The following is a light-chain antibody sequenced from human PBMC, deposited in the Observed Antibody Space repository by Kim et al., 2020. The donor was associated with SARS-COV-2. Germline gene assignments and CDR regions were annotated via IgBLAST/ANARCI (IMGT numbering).Light chain of an antibody. CDR1: SLRSYY. J-gene: IGLJ1*01. Sequence: LGQTVRITCQGASLRSYYASWYQQKPGQAPVLVIYGKNNRPSGIPDRFSGSSSGNTASLTITGAQAEDEADYYCNSRDSSGNHLEVFGTGTKVTVL. CDR3: NSRDSSGNHLEV. CDR2: GKN. V-gene: IGLV3-19*01.